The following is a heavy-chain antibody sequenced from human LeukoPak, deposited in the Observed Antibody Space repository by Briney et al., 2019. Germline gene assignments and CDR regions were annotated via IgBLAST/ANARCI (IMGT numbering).Heavy chain of an antibody. V-gene: IGHV3-48*03. CDR1: GFTFSSYE. J-gene: IGHJ4*02. Sequence: GGSLRLSCAASGFTFSSYEMNWVRQAPGKGLEWVSYISSSGSTIYYADSVKGRFTISRDNAKNSLYLQMNSLRAEDTAVYYCARDFTGYFDWLLSDLGGYWGQGTLVTVSS. CDR2: ISSSGSTI. CDR3: ARDFTGYFDWLLSDLGGY. D-gene: IGHD3-9*01.